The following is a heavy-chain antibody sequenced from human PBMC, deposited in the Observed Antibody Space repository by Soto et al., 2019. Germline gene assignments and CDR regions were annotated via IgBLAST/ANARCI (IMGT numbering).Heavy chain of an antibody. CDR2: IYSGGST. CDR1: GFTVSSNY. Sequence: PGGSLRLSCAASGFTVSSNYMSWVRQAPGKGLEWVSVIYSGGSTYYADSVKGRFTISRDNSKNTLYLQMNSLRAEDTAVYYCARLYCSITNCRYSYYYYYLAVWGKGTTVTVSS. J-gene: IGHJ6*03. CDR3: ARLYCSITNCRYSYYYYYLAV. V-gene: IGHV3-66*04. D-gene: IGHD2-2*01.